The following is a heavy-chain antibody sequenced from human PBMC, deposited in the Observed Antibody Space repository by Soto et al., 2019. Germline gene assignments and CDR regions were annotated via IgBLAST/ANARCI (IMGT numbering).Heavy chain of an antibody. CDR1: GFTFSSYA. J-gene: IGHJ3*02. Sequence: EVQLLESGGGLVQPGGSLRLSCAASGFTFSSYAMSWVRQAPGKGLEWVSAISGSGGSTYYADSVKGRFTISRDNTKNTLYLQMNSLRAEDRAVYYCEQPLPSTVTTMFRAFDIWGQGTMVTVSS. CDR3: EQPLPSTVTTMFRAFDI. CDR2: ISGSGGST. V-gene: IGHV3-23*01. D-gene: IGHD4-17*01.